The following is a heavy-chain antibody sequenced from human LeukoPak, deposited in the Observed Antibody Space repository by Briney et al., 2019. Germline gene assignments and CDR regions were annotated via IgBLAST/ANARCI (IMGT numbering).Heavy chain of an antibody. D-gene: IGHD5-24*01. CDR2: MTPNSGIT. Sequence: ASVKVSCKASGYTFTSYDINWVRQATGQGLEWMGWMTPNSGITGYAQKFQGRVTITRNTPITTAYMELSSLRSEDTAVYYCARGRDGYNFGYLDLWGRGTLVTVSS. J-gene: IGHJ2*01. CDR1: GYTFTSYD. V-gene: IGHV1-8*03. CDR3: ARGRDGYNFGYLDL.